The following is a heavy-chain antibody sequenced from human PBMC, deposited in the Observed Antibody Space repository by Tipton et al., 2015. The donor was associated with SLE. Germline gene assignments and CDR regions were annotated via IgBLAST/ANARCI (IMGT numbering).Heavy chain of an antibody. J-gene: IGHJ6*02. Sequence: QLVQSGPEVKKPGASVKVSCKASGYTFTSYGISWVRQAPGQGLEWMGWISAYNGNTNYAQKLQVRVTMTTDTSTSTAYMELRSLRSDDTAVYYCACSYYGSGSYYKGVYYYYGMDVWGQGTTVTVSS. V-gene: IGHV1-18*01. CDR1: GYTFTSYG. D-gene: IGHD3-10*01. CDR3: ACSYYGSGSYYKGVYYYYGMDV. CDR2: ISAYNGNT.